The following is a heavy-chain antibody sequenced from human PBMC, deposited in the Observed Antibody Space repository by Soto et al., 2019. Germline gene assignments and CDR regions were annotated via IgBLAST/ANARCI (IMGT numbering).Heavy chain of an antibody. D-gene: IGHD2-2*01. J-gene: IGHJ6*02. Sequence: SVKVSCKASGGTFSSYAISWVRQAPGQGLEWMGGIIPIFGTANYAQKFQGRVTITADESTSTAYMELSSLRSEDTAVYYCARVSNVVVPAATYYYYGMDVWGQGTTVTVSS. CDR3: ARVSNVVVPAATYYYYGMDV. V-gene: IGHV1-69*13. CDR1: GGTFSSYA. CDR2: IIPIFGTA.